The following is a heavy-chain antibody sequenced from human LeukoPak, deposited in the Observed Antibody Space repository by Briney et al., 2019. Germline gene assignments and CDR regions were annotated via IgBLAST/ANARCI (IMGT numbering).Heavy chain of an antibody. CDR1: GGTFSSYA. V-gene: IGHV1-2*06. D-gene: IGHD3-22*01. J-gene: IGHJ5*02. CDR2: INPNSGGT. CDR3: ATVAYYYDSSGYGDNWSDP. Sequence: ASVKVSCKASGGTFSSYAISWVRQAPGQGLEWMGRINPNSGGTNYAQKFQGRVTMTRDTSISTAYMELSRLRSDDTAVYYCATVAYYYDSSGYGDNWSDPWGQGTLVTVSS.